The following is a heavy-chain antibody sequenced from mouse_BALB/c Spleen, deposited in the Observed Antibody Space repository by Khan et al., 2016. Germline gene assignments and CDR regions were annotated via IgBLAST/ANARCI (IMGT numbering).Heavy chain of an antibody. Sequence: EVQLQESGPELVKPGASVKVSCKASGYAFTSYNMYWVKQSNGKSLEWIGYIDPYNGGTSYNQKFKGKATLTVDKSSSTAYMHLNSLTSEDSAVYYCAREGITTVVAKGLDYWGQGTTLTVSS. V-gene: IGHV1S135*01. CDR3: AREGITTVVAKGLDY. CDR2: IDPYNGGT. CDR1: GYAFTSYN. D-gene: IGHD1-1*01. J-gene: IGHJ2*01.